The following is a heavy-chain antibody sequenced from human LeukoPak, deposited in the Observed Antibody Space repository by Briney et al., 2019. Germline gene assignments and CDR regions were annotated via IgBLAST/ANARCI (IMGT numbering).Heavy chain of an antibody. CDR2: LFYSGRT. Sequence: PSETLSPTCTVSGGSISSHYRSWIRQPPGKGLEWIGFLFYSGRTKYNPSLQSRVTISVDTSENNFSLKLTSVTAADTAVYYCARLLDNDSSGDPDTFKMRGQGTVVTVSS. J-gene: IGHJ3*02. D-gene: IGHD3-22*01. CDR1: GGSISSHY. V-gene: IGHV4-59*11. CDR3: ARLLDNDSSGDPDTFKM.